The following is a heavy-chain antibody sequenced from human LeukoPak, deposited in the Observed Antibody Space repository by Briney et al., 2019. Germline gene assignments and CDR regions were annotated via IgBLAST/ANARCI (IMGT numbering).Heavy chain of an antibody. V-gene: IGHV1-69*01. J-gene: IGHJ5*02. D-gene: IGHD2-15*01. CDR1: GGTFSSYA. Sequence: SVTVSCKASGGTFSSYAISWVRQAPGQGLEWMGGIIPIFGTANYAQKFQGRVTITADESTSTAYMELSSLRSEDTAVYYCASGDCSGGSCYSTFDPWGQGTLVTVSS. CDR2: IIPIFGTA. CDR3: ASGDCSGGSCYSTFDP.